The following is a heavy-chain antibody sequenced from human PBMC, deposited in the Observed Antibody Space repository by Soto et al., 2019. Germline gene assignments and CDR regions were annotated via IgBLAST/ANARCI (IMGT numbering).Heavy chain of an antibody. CDR1: GGSISSYY. J-gene: IGHJ4*02. V-gene: IGHV4-59*01. D-gene: IGHD2-2*01. CDR3: ATQGGYCSSTSCHPTYFDY. CDR2: IYYSGST. Sequence: SETLSLTCTVSGGSISSYYWSWIRQPPGKGLEWIGYIYYSGSTNYNPSLKSRVTISVGTPKNQFSLKLSSVTAADTAVYYCATQGGYCSSTSCHPTYFDYWGQGTLVTVSS.